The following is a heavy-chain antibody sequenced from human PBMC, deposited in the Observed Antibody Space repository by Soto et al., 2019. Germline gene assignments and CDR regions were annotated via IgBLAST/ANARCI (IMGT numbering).Heavy chain of an antibody. D-gene: IGHD6-19*01. J-gene: IGHJ6*02. V-gene: IGHV3-74*01. CDR3: ASEGAVADNTEYYYYYYGMDV. CDR2: INSDGSST. Sequence: PGGSLRLSCAASGFTFSSYWMHWVRQAPGKGLVWVSRINSDGSSTSYADSVKGRFTISRDNAKNTLYLQMNSLRAEDTAVYYCASEGAVADNTEYYYYYYGMDVWGQGTTVTVSS. CDR1: GFTFSSYW.